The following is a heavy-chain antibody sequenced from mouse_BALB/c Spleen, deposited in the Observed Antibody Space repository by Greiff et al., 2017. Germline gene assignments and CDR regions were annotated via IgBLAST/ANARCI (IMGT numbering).Heavy chain of an antibody. D-gene: IGHD4-1*01. Sequence: VKLMESGPGLVAPSQSLSITCTVSGFSLTSYGVHWVRQPPGKGLEWLGVIWAGGSTNYNSALMSRLSISKDNSKSQVFLKMNSLQTDDTAMYYCARETWDVAYWGQGTLVTVSA. CDR1: GFSLTSYG. CDR3: ARETWDVAY. CDR2: IWAGGST. V-gene: IGHV2-9*02. J-gene: IGHJ3*01.